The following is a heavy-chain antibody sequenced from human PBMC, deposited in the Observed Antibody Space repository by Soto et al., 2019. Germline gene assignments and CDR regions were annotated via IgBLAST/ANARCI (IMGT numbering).Heavy chain of an antibody. V-gene: IGHV3-23*01. Sequence: PGGSLRLSCAAPGFTFSSYAMSWVRQAPGKGLEWVSAISGSGGSTYYADSVKGRFTISRDNSKNTLYLQMNSLRAEDTAVYYCAKKGAIGYCSGGSCPKLEFYYYYGMDVWGQGTTVTVSS. CDR3: AKKGAIGYCSGGSCPKLEFYYYYGMDV. CDR1: GFTFSSYA. J-gene: IGHJ6*02. D-gene: IGHD2-15*01. CDR2: ISGSGGST.